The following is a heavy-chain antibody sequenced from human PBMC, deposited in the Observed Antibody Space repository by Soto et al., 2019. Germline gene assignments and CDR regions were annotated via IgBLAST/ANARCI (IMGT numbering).Heavy chain of an antibody. Sequence: GSLRLSCAASGFTFSSYAMSWVRQAPGKGLEWVSAISGSGGSTYYADSVKGRFTISRDNSKNTLYLQMNSLRADDTAVYYCAKARLADSSGWYVDYFDYWGQGTLVTVSS. CDR2: ISGSGGST. J-gene: IGHJ4*02. CDR1: GFTFSSYA. CDR3: AKARLADSSGWYVDYFDY. D-gene: IGHD6-19*01. V-gene: IGHV3-23*01.